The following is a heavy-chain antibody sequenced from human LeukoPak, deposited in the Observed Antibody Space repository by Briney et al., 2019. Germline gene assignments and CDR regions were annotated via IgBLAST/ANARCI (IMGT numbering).Heavy chain of an antibody. CDR1: GFTFSSYS. V-gene: IGHV3-21*01. Sequence: PGGSLRLSCAASGFTFSSYSMNWVRQAPGKGLEGVSSISSSSSYIYYADSVKGRFTISRDNAKNSLYLQMNSLRAEDTAVYYCARVNYDILTGYHYYFDYWGQGTLVTVSS. CDR2: ISSSSSYI. D-gene: IGHD3-9*01. J-gene: IGHJ4*02. CDR3: ARVNYDILTGYHYYFDY.